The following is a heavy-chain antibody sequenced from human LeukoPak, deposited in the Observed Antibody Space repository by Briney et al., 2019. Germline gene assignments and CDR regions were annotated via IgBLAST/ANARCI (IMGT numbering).Heavy chain of an antibody. CDR3: ARAGAMVRGVINWFDP. J-gene: IGHJ5*02. V-gene: IGHV3-30*03. D-gene: IGHD3-10*01. CDR1: GFTFSSYG. CDR2: ISYDGSNK. Sequence: GRSLRLSCAASGFTFSSYGMHWVRQAPGKGLEWVAVISYDGSNKYYADSVKGRFTISRDNSKNTLYLQMNSLRAEDTAVYYCARAGAMVRGVINWFDPWAREPWSPSPQ.